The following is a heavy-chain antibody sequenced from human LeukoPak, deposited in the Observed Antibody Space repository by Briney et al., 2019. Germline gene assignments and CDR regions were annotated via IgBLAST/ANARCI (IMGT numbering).Heavy chain of an antibody. Sequence: PSETLSLTCAVYGGSFSGYYWSGIRQPPGKGLEWIGEINHSGSTNYNPSLKSRVTISVDTSKNQFSLKLNSVTAADTAVYYCARDLEGNSWFDPWGQGTQVTVSS. CDR1: GGSFSGYY. CDR2: INHSGST. J-gene: IGHJ5*02. CDR3: ARDLEGNSWFDP. V-gene: IGHV4-34*01.